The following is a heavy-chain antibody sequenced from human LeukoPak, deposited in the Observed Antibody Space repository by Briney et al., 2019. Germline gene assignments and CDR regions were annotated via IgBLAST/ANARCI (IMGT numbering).Heavy chain of an antibody. V-gene: IGHV1-8*01. CDR2: MNPNSGNT. CDR3: ARGARDVITGNYDFWSGYPGPDY. CDR1: GYTFTSYD. Sequence: ASVKVSCKASGYTFTSYDINWVRQATGRGLEWMGWMNPNSGNTGYAQKFQGRVTMTRNTSISTAYMELSSLRSEDTAVYYCARGARDVITGNYDFWSGYPGPDYWGQGTLVTVSS. J-gene: IGHJ4*02. D-gene: IGHD3-3*01.